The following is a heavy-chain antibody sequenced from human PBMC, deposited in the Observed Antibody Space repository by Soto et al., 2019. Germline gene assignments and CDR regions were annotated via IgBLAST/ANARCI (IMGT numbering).Heavy chain of an antibody. D-gene: IGHD6-19*01. J-gene: IGHJ4*02. CDR1: GFPLSTSGVG. CDR3: EHIEVGYSSGWMHDY. CDR2: IYWDDDK. Sequence: QITLKESGPTLVKPTQTLTLTCTFSGFPLSTSGVGVGWIRQPPGKALEWLALIYWDDDKRYSPSLKSRLTIPKDTSKNQVVLKMTNMDPVDTTTYYCEHIEVGYSSGWMHDYWGQGNLVNVSA. V-gene: IGHV2-5*02.